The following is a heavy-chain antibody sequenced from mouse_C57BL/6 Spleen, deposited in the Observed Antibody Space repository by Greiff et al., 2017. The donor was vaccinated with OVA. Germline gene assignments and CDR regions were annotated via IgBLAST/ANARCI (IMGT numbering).Heavy chain of an antibody. CDR1: GYTFTSYW. V-gene: IGHV1-50*01. CDR3: ARTREGVARNYLDY. D-gene: IGHD1-1*01. CDR2: IYPSDSYP. J-gene: IGHJ2*01. Sequence: QVQLQQPGAELVKPGASVKLSCKASGYTFTSYWMQWVKQRPGQGLEWIGEIYPSDSYPTSNQKVKGKATLTVDKSSSTAYMQLSSLTSEDSAGYYCARTREGVARNYLDYWGQGTTLTVSS.